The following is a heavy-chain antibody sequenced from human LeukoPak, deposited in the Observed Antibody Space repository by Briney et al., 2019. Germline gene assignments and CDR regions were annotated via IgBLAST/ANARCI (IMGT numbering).Heavy chain of an antibody. Sequence: GRALRLSCAASGFTVSNYAMQWVRQAPEKRLEYVSGTSGNGGTTYYANSVKGRFTMSRDNSRNTLYLQMGSLRPEDTAVYYCARDGKATNDYWGQGTLVTVSS. J-gene: IGHJ4*02. D-gene: IGHD5-24*01. CDR2: TSGNGGTT. CDR1: GFTVSNYA. CDR3: ARDGKATNDY. V-gene: IGHV3-64*01.